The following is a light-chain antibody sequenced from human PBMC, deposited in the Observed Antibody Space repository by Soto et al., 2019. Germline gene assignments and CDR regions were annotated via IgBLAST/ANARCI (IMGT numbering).Light chain of an antibody. CDR1: QSVRNF. Sequence: EIVLTQSPGTLSLSPGERATLSCRASQSVRNFLAWYQQKPGQAPRLLIYGVSSRATGIPDRFSGSGSGTDFTLTVSRLEPEDSAVYYCHQFSSSPQTFGQGTKVEIK. J-gene: IGKJ1*01. CDR2: GVS. V-gene: IGKV3-20*01. CDR3: HQFSSSPQT.